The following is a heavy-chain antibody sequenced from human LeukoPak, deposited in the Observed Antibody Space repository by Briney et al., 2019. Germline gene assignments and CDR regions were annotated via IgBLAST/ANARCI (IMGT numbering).Heavy chain of an antibody. Sequence: GGSLRLSCAASEFSFRNFYMRWVRQAPGKGLVWASRINGDGSDTNHADSVKGRLTISRDNAKNTLYLQMNSLRVEDTAVYYCARAGVMGGFDIWGNGTMVTVSS. CDR3: ARAGVMGGFDI. V-gene: IGHV3-74*01. CDR2: INGDGSDT. J-gene: IGHJ3*02. D-gene: IGHD2-15*01. CDR1: EFSFRNFY.